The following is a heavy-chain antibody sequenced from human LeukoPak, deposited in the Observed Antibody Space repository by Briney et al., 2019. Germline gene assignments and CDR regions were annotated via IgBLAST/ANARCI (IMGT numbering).Heavy chain of an antibody. J-gene: IGHJ6*02. V-gene: IGHV1-2*02. D-gene: IGHD1-26*01. CDR3: ASSPYSGSYYPYYYYGMDV. Sequence: ASVKVSCKASGYTFTSYGISWVRQAPGQGLEWMGWINPNSGGTNYAQKFQGRVTMTRDTSISTAYMELSRLRSDDTAVYYCASSPYSGSYYPYYYYGMDVWGQGTTVTVSS. CDR2: INPNSGGT. CDR1: GYTFTSYG.